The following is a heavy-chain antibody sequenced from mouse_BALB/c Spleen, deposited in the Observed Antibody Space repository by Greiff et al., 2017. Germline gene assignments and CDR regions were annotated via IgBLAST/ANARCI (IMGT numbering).Heavy chain of an antibody. V-gene: IGHV1-69*02. CDR2: IYPSDSYT. CDR3: TRSPLTGTFDY. Sequence: QVQLQQPGAELVRPGASVKLSCKASGYTFTSYWINWVKQRTGQGLEWIGNIYPSDSYTNYNQKFKDKATLTVDKSSSTAYMQLSSPTSEDSAVYYCTRSPLTGTFDYWGQGTTLTVSS. D-gene: IGHD4-1*01. J-gene: IGHJ2*01. CDR1: GYTFTSYW.